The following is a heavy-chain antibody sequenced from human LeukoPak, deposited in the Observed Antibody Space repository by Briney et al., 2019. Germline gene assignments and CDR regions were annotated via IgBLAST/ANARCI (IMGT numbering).Heavy chain of an antibody. Sequence: GGSLRPSCAASGFTFSSYGMHWVRQAAGKGLGWVAVISYYGSKKYHTNSVKGRFTISRDNSKKTLYLQMNSLRAEDTAVYYCAKDYRWLVPRGGYFDYWGQGTLVTVSS. CDR1: GFTFSSYG. CDR2: ISYYGSKK. V-gene: IGHV3-30*18. D-gene: IGHD6-19*01. CDR3: AKDYRWLVPRGGYFDY. J-gene: IGHJ4*02.